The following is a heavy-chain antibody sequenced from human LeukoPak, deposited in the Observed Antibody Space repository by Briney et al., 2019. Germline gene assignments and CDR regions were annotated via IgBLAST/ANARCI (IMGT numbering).Heavy chain of an antibody. CDR3: ARENSGSYREFDY. CDR2: IYPSGST. Sequence: SETLSLTCTVSGGSISSYYWSWIRQPAGKGLEWIGRIYPSGSTNYNAPLKSRVSMSVDTSKNQFSLKLSSVTAADTAVFYCARENSGSYREFDYWGQGTLVTVSS. D-gene: IGHD1-26*01. J-gene: IGHJ4*02. V-gene: IGHV4-4*07. CDR1: GGSISSYY.